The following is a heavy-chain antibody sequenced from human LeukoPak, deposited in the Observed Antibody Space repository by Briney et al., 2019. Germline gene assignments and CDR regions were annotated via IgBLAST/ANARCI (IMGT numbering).Heavy chain of an antibody. CDR2: ISSSGSTI. CDR1: GFTFSSYE. CDR3: ARDSSRGYVDY. Sequence: GGSLRLSCAASGFTFSSYEMNWVRQAPGKGLEWVSYISSSGSTIYYADSVKGRFTISRDNAKNSLYLQMNSLRAEDTAVCYCARDSSRGYVDYWGQGTLVTVSS. J-gene: IGHJ4*02. V-gene: IGHV3-48*03. D-gene: IGHD2-15*01.